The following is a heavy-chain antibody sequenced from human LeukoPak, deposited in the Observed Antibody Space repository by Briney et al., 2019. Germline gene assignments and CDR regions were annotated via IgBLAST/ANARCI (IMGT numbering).Heavy chain of an antibody. CDR3: ARIRVSSGHHPWYFDY. Sequence: SETLSLTCTVSGGSVSSYYWSWVRQSPGKGLEWIGYIYYSGSTDYNPSLKSRVTISVDTSKNQFSLKLSSVTAADTAVYYCARIRVSSGHHPWYFDYWGQGTLVTVTS. J-gene: IGHJ4*02. D-gene: IGHD3-22*01. V-gene: IGHV4-59*02. CDR2: IYYSGST. CDR1: GGSVSSYY.